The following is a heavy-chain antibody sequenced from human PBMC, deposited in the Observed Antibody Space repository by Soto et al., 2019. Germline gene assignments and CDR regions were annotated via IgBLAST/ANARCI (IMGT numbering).Heavy chain of an antibody. Sequence: ASVKVSCKAPGYTFPSYAMHWVRQAPGQRLEWMGWINAGNGNTKYSQKFQGRVTITRDTSASKVYMELSSLRSEYTSVYYCARAMVRGVLNWFDPWGQGTLVTVSS. CDR1: GYTFPSYA. V-gene: IGHV1-3*01. CDR3: ARAMVRGVLNWFDP. CDR2: INAGNGNT. D-gene: IGHD3-10*01. J-gene: IGHJ5*02.